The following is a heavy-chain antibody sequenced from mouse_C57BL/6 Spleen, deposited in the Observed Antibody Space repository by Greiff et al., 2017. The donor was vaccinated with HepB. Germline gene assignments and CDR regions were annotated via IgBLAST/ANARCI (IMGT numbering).Heavy chain of an antibody. CDR3: ARHAYFWYFDY. CDR2: ISSGGSYT. V-gene: IGHV5-6*01. CDR1: GFTFSSYG. Sequence: EVQGVESGGDLVKPGGSLKLSCAASGFTFSSYGMSWVRQTPGKGLEWVATISSGGSYTNYPDSVKGRFTMSRDNATTTLYLQMSSLKSEDTAMYYCARHAYFWYFDYWGPGTTLTVSS. J-gene: IGHJ2*01.